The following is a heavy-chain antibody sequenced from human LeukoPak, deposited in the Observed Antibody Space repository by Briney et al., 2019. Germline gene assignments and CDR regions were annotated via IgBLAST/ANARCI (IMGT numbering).Heavy chain of an antibody. J-gene: IGHJ6*03. V-gene: IGHV3-23*01. CDR2: ISGSGGST. CDR1: GISFRSYA. D-gene: IGHD1-26*01. CDR3: AKDGVGATTGYYYMDV. Sequence: PGGSLRLSCAASGISFRSYAMSWVRQAPGKGLEWVSAISGSGGSTYYADSVKGRFTISRDNSKNTLYLQMNSLRAEDTAVYYCAKDGVGATTGYYYMDVWGKGTTVTVSS.